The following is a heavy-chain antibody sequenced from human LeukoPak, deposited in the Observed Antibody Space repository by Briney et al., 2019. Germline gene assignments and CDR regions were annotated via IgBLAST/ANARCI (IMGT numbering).Heavy chain of an antibody. J-gene: IGHJ4*02. CDR2: IWYDGSNK. V-gene: IGHV3-33*06. Sequence: GGSLRLSCAASGFTFSSYGMHWVRQAPGKGLEWVAVIWYDGSNKYYADSVKGRFTISRDNSKNTLYLQMNSLRAEDTAVYYCAKDVEYSSSWRYYFDYWGQGTLVTVSS. CDR3: AKDVEYSSSWRYYFDY. CDR1: GFTFSSYG. D-gene: IGHD6-6*01.